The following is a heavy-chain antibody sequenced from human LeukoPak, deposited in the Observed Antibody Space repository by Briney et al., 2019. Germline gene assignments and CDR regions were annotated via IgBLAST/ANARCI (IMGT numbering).Heavy chain of an antibody. CDR2: INWNGDNT. CDR1: GFTFDDYA. Sequence: GGSLRLSCVASGFTFDDYAMSWVRQAPGKGLEWVSGINWNGDNTVYAESVKGRFTISRDNAKNSLYPQMNSLGAEDTAFYYCAIDGRSDSSGYAFDIWGQGTMVTVSS. D-gene: IGHD3-22*01. J-gene: IGHJ3*02. V-gene: IGHV3-20*04. CDR3: AIDGRSDSSGYAFDI.